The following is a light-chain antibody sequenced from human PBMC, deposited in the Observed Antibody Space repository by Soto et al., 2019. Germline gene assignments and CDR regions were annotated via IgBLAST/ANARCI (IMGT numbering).Light chain of an antibody. J-gene: IGKJ4*01. Sequence: DIQMTQSPSTLSASVGDRVTITCRASQSISSWLAWYQQKPGKAPKLLIYKASSLESGVPSRVSGSGTETKFTLTSISPQAAEFATCYCHLHRSYSFGGGTKVDIK. CDR2: KAS. V-gene: IGKV1-5*03. CDR1: QSISSW. CDR3: HLHRSYS.